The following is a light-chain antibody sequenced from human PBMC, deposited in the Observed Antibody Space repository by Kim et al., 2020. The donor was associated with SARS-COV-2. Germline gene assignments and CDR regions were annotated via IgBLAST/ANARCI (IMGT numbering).Light chain of an antibody. Sequence: VSPRQTASITCSGDTLGDKYACWYQQKPGQSPVLVIYQDSKRPSGIPERFSGSNSGNTATLTISGTQAMDEADYYCQAWDSSTYVFGTGTKVTVL. CDR1: TLGDKY. J-gene: IGLJ1*01. CDR2: QDS. CDR3: QAWDSSTYV. V-gene: IGLV3-1*01.